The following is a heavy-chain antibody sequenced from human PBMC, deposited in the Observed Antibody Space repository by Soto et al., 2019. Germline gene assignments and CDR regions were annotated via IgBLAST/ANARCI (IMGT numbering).Heavy chain of an antibody. D-gene: IGHD3-9*01. CDR2: INDRGSI. V-gene: IGHV4-34*01. CDR3: ARESHDILTGPPWVWYFDL. J-gene: IGHJ2*01. CDR1: GGSFSGYY. Sequence: QVQLQQWGAGPLRPLETLSLTCGVSGGSFSGYYWAWIPQSPGKGLEWIGEINDRGSINYNPSRKSRVSISVDTSKNHYSLNLRSVTAADTAVYYCARESHDILTGPPWVWYFDLWGRGTLVTVSS.